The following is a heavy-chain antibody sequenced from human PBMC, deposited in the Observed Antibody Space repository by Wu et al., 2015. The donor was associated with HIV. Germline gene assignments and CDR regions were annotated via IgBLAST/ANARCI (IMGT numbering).Heavy chain of an antibody. V-gene: IGHV1-69-2*01. D-gene: IGHD3-10*01. CDR2: VDPEDGET. CDR3: ATDAFSGRLGLSGSYDAFDI. J-gene: IGHJ3*02. Sequence: EVQLVQSGAEVKKPGATVKISCKVSGYTFTDYYMHWVQQAPGKGLEWMGLVDPEDGETIYAEKFQGRVTITADTSTDTAYMELSSLRSEDTAVYYCATDAFSGRLGLSGSYDAFDIWGQGTMVTVSS. CDR1: GYTFTDYY.